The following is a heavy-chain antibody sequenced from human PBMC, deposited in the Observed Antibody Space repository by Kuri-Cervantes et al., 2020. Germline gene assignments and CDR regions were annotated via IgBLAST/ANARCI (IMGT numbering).Heavy chain of an antibody. V-gene: IGHV4-61*08. CDR3: ARQRGLRFLEWLLWDAFDI. J-gene: IGHJ3*02. Sequence: GSLRLSCTVSGGSISSGGYYWSWIRQHPGKGLEWIGYIYYSGSTNYNPSLKSRVTISVDTSKNQFSLKLSSVTAADTAMYYCARQRGLRFLEWLLWDAFDIWGQGTMVTVSS. CDR2: IYYSGST. CDR1: GGSISSGGYY. D-gene: IGHD3-3*01.